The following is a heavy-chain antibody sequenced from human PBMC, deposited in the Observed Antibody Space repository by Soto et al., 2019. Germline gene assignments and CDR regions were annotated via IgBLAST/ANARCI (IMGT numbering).Heavy chain of an antibody. CDR3: GKAARFWVGGPYHGIRD. CDR1: GFTFSHYA. J-gene: IGHJ6*02. D-gene: IGHD3-3*01. CDR2: ISGRAGST. Sequence: GGSLRLSCAASGFTFSHYAMSWVRQAPGKGLEWVSDISGRAGSTDYADSVKGRFTISRDNSMDTLFLQMNSLRAEDTAVYYCGKAARFWVGGPYHGIRDWGQGTMVTVSS. V-gene: IGHV3-23*01.